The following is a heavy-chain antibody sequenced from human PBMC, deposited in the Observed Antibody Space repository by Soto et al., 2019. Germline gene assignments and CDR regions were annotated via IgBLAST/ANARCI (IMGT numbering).Heavy chain of an antibody. J-gene: IGHJ4*02. V-gene: IGHV1-69*06. D-gene: IGHD1-26*01. CDR2: IIPIFGTA. CDR3: AREGSGSPDLAY. CDR1: GGTFSSYA. Sequence: ASVKVSCKASGGTFSSYAISWVRQAPGQGLEWMGGIIPIFGTANYAQKFQGRVTITADKSTSTAYMELSSLRSEDTAVYYCAREGSGSPDLAYWGQGTLVTVSS.